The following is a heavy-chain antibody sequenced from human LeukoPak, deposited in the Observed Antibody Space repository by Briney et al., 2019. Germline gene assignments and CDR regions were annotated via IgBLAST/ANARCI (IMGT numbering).Heavy chain of an antibody. D-gene: IGHD4-17*01. CDR1: GGTFSSYA. CDR3: AREGFGDYVGGWFDP. CDR2: IIPIFGTA. J-gene: IGHJ5*02. Sequence: SVKVSCKASGGTFSSYAISWVRQAPGQGLELMGGIIPIFGTANYAQKFQGRVTITTDESTSTAYMELSSLRSEDTAVYYCAREGFGDYVGGWFDPWGQGTLVTVSS. V-gene: IGHV1-69*05.